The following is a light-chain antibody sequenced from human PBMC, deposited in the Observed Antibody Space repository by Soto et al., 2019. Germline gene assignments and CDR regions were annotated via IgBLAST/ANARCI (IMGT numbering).Light chain of an antibody. CDR1: QSVLYSSNNKNY. V-gene: IGKV4-1*01. CDR2: SAS. CDR3: QQYYRPWT. J-gene: IGKJ1*01. Sequence: DIVMTQSPDSLAVSLGETATINWKSSQSVLYSSNNKNYLAWYQQKPGQPPKLLIYSASTRESGVPDRFSGSGSGTDFNLTISSLQAEDVAVYYCQQYYRPWTFGQGTKVEIK.